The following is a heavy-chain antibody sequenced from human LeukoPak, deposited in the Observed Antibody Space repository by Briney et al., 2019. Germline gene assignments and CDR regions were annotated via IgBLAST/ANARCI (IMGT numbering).Heavy chain of an antibody. CDR1: GFTFSSYA. Sequence: GGSLRLSCAASGFTFSSYAMHWVRQAPGKGLEWVAVISYDGSNKYYADSVKGRFTISRDNSKNTLYLQMNSLRAEDTAVYYCASSRDSSGYYLSEYFQHWGQGTLVTVSS. CDR2: ISYDGSNK. CDR3: ASSRDSSGYYLSEYFQH. J-gene: IGHJ1*01. D-gene: IGHD3-22*01. V-gene: IGHV3-30-3*01.